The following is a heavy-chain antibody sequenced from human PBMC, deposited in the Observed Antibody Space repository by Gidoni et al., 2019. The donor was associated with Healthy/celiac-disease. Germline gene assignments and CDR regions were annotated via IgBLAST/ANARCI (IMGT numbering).Heavy chain of an antibody. Sequence: EVQLLESGGGLVQPGGSLRLSCAASGFTFRSYAMSWVRQAPGKGLEWVSAISGSGGSTYYADSVKGRFTISRDNSKNTLYLQMKSLRAEDTAVYDCAKDGTYYDFWSGYYMDYMDVWGKGTTVTVSS. J-gene: IGHJ6*03. CDR2: ISGSGGST. CDR1: GFTFRSYA. CDR3: AKDGTYYDFWSGYYMDYMDV. V-gene: IGHV3-23*01. D-gene: IGHD3-3*01.